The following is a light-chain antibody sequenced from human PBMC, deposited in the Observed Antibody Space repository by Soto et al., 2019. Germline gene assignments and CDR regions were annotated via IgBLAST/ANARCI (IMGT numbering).Light chain of an antibody. CDR3: QQYGRSPFT. CDR2: GAS. CDR1: QSVSSSY. J-gene: IGKJ2*01. V-gene: IGKV3-20*01. Sequence: EIVLTQSPGTLSLSPGERATLSCRASQSVSSSYLARYQQKPGQAPRLLLYGASNRATGIPDTFSGSGSGTDFTLTISRLEPEDFAVYYCQQYGRSPFTFGQGTKLEIK.